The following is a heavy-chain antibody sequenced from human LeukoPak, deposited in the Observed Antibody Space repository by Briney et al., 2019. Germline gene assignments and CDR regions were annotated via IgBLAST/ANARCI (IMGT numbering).Heavy chain of an antibody. CDR2: TSSSSSYI. D-gene: IGHD3-3*01. V-gene: IGHV3-21*01. J-gene: IGHJ4*02. Sequence: GGSLRLSCAASGFTFSSYGMNWVRQAPGKGLEWVSSTSSSSSYIYYADSVKGRFTISRDNAKNSLYLQMHSLRAEDTAVYYCVRDRGWLQLEYYFDYWGQGTLVTVSS. CDR1: GFTFSSYG. CDR3: VRDRGWLQLEYYFDY.